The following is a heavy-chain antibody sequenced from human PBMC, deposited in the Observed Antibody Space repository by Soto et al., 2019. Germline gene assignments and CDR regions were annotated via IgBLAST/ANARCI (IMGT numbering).Heavy chain of an antibody. CDR3: ARDRGDFWSGYTRTPYYYYYGMDV. D-gene: IGHD3-3*01. CDR2: IKQDGSEK. CDR1: GFTFSSYW. J-gene: IGHJ6*02. V-gene: IGHV3-7*03. Sequence: EVQLVESGGGLVQPGGSLRLSCAASGFTFSSYWMSWVRQAPGKGLEWVANIKQDGSEKYYVDSVKGRFTISRDNAKNSLYLQMNSLRAEDTAVYYCARDRGDFWSGYTRTPYYYYYGMDVWGQGTTVTVSS.